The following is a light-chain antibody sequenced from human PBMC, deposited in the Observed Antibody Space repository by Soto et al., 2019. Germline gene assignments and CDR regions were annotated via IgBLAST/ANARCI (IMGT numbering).Light chain of an antibody. V-gene: IGKV3-20*01. CDR3: QQYGTSPPLT. CDR2: GAS. J-gene: IGKJ4*01. CDR1: QSVSSSY. Sequence: EIVLTQSPGTLSLSPGERATLSCRASQSVSSSYLAWYQQKPGQAPRLLIYGASSRATGIPDRFSGSGSATDFALTISRLEHDGVAVYYCQQYGTSPPLTFGGGTMVEIK.